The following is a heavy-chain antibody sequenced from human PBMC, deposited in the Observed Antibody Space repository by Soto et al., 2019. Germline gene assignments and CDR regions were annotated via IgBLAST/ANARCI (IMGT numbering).Heavy chain of an antibody. Sequence: SETLSLTCAVSGGSISSGGYSWNWIRQPPGKGLEWIGYIYYSESTYYNPSLKSRVTTSVDTSKNEFSLKLSSVTAADTAVYYCARLNGYCISTNCHGYYGMDVWGQGTTVTVSS. J-gene: IGHJ6*02. CDR1: GGSISSGGYS. CDR3: ARLNGYCISTNCHGYYGMDV. V-gene: IGHV4-30-2*03. D-gene: IGHD2-2*03. CDR2: IYYSEST.